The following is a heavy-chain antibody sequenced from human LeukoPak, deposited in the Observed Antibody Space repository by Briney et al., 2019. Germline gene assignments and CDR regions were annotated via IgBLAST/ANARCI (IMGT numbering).Heavy chain of an antibody. V-gene: IGHV3-30-3*01. J-gene: IGHJ4*02. D-gene: IGHD6-19*01. CDR2: ISYDGSNK. CDR3: ARGQEGWTREDY. CDR1: GFTFSSYA. Sequence: PGRSLRLSCAASGFTFSSYAMHWVRQAPGKGLEWVAVISYDGSNKYYADSVKGRFTISRDNSKNTLYLQMNSLRAEDTAVYYCARGQEGWTREDYWGQGTLVTVSS.